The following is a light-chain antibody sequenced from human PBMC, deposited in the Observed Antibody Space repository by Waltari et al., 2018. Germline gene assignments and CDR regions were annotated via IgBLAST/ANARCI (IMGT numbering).Light chain of an antibody. CDR1: RSNVGNHY. V-gene: IGLV1-51*01. J-gene: IGLJ3*02. CDR2: ANN. CDR3: GTLDSSLSGSWV. Sequence: QSVLTQPPSVSAAAGQKVTISCSGSRSNVGNHYVSWYHQFPGTAPKLLIRANNKRPSGIPDRFSGSKSATSATLDITGLQTGDEADYYCGTLDSSLSGSWVFGGGTKLTVL.